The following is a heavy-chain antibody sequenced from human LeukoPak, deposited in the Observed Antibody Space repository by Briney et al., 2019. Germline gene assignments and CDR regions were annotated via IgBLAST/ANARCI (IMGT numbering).Heavy chain of an antibody. CDR1: GGSFSGYY. CDR2: INHSGST. J-gene: IGHJ4*02. V-gene: IGHV4-34*01. CDR3: ARGWATSCSSTSCYSGVDY. D-gene: IGHD2-2*01. Sequence: SETLSLTCAVYGGSFSGYYWSWIRQPPGKGLEWIGEINHSGSTNYNPSLKSRVTISVDTSKNQFSLKLSSMTAADTAVYYCARGWATSCSSTSCYSGVDYWGQGTLVTVSS.